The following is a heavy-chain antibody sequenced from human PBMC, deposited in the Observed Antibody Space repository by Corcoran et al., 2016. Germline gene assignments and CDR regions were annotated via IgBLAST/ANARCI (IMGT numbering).Heavy chain of an antibody. V-gene: IGHV1-18*01. CDR1: GYTFTSYG. CDR3: KRGGCWSSVRCPQRRDYYYDMDV. J-gene: IGHJ6*03. CDR2: ISASNGYT. D-gene: IGHD2-2*01. Sequence: QVQLVQSGAVLKKPGASVKVPCKASGYTFTSYGISWVRQAPGQGLEWMGWISASNGYTNYAQKHQGRLTMTTDTATSPAYMELRSLSSDDTAVYYGKRGGCWSSVRCPQRRDYYYDMDVWGKGTTVTVSS.